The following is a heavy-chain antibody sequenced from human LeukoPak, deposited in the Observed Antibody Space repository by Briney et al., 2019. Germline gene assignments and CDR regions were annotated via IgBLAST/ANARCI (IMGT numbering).Heavy chain of an antibody. CDR1: GDSISGYF. CDR2: IYYTGST. CDR3: ATYSTGFDI. Sequence: SETLSLTCTVSGDSISGYFWSWIRQPPGKGLEWIGYIYYTGSTNYNPSLTSRVTISVDTSKNQFSLKLSSVTAADTAVYYCATYSTGFDIWGQGTVVTVSS. D-gene: IGHD6-19*01. J-gene: IGHJ3*02. V-gene: IGHV4-59*12.